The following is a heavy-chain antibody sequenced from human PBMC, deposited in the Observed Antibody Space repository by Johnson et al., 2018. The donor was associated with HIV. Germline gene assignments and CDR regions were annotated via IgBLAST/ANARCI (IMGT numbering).Heavy chain of an antibody. D-gene: IGHD2/OR15-2a*01. CDR1: GFTFSSYA. Sequence: VQLVESGGGVVQPGGSLRLSCEASGFTFSSYAMHWVRQAPGKGLEWVSAISGSGGSTYYADSVKGRFTISRDNSKNSHYLQVNSLRGEDTALYYCARVSRLENRAILSDAFDIWGRGTMVTVSS. J-gene: IGHJ3*02. CDR2: ISGSGGST. CDR3: ARVSRLENRAILSDAFDI. V-gene: IGHV3-23*04.